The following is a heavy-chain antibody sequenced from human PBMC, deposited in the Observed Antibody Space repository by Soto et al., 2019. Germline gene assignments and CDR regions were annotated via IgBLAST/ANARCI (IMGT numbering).Heavy chain of an antibody. V-gene: IGHV4-39*01. CDR2: IYYSGST. CDR3: ARGYSSSWYSYYYYGMDV. CDR1: GGSISSSSYY. J-gene: IGHJ6*02. D-gene: IGHD6-13*01. Sequence: SETLSLTCTVSGGSISSSSYYWGWIRQPPGKGLEWIGSIYYSGSTYYNPSLKSRVTISVDTSKNQFSLKLSSVTAADTAVYYCARGYSSSWYSYYYYGMDVWGQGTTVTVSS.